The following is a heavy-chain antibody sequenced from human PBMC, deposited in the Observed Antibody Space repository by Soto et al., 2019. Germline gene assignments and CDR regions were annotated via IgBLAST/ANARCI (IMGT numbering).Heavy chain of an antibody. D-gene: IGHD3-10*01. V-gene: IGHV3-23*01. CDR2: ISGSGGST. J-gene: IGHJ3*02. CDR3: AKRGVDGTTGLGAFDI. CDR1: GFTFSSYA. Sequence: GGSLRLSCAASGFTFSSYAMSWVRQAPGKGLEWVSAISGSGGSTYYADSVKGRFTISRDNSKNTLYLQMNSLRAEDTAVYYCAKRGVDGTTGLGAFDIWGQGTMVTVS.